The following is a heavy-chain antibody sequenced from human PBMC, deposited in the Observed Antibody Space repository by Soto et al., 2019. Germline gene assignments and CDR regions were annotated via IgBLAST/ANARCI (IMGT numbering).Heavy chain of an antibody. CDR1: GFTFSSYA. CDR3: ARAGSSSRYDAFDT. Sequence: QVQLVESGGGVVQPGRSLRLSCAASGFTFSSYAMYWVRQAPGKGLEWVAVTSNDGSNKYYADSVKGRVTISRDNSKNTLYLQMNSLRPEVTAVHYCARAGSSSRYDAFDTWGQGTMVTVSS. V-gene: IGHV3-30-3*01. D-gene: IGHD6-13*01. J-gene: IGHJ3*02. CDR2: TSNDGSNK.